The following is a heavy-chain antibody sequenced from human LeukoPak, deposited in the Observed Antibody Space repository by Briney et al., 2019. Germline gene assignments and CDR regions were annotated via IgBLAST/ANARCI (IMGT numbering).Heavy chain of an antibody. Sequence: GGSLRLSCAASGFTFSTYGMHWVRQAPGKGLEWVAFIRYDGSDKSYPDSARGRFTISRDNSKNTLYLQMNSLRVEDTAVYYCAKGFHYFDYWGQGTLVTVSS. V-gene: IGHV3-30*02. CDR3: AKGFHYFDY. J-gene: IGHJ4*02. CDR2: IRYDGSDK. CDR1: GFTFSTYG.